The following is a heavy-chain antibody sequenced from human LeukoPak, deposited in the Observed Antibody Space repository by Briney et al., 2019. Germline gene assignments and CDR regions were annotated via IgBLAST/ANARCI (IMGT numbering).Heavy chain of an antibody. CDR1: GFTFSSSA. CDR2: ISGGGGRT. J-gene: IGHJ4*02. CDR3: AKLQRDVDTATEGY. Sequence: GGSLRLSCAASGFTFSSSAMSWVRQAPGKGLEWASTISGGGGRTYYADSVKGRFTISRNISKNTLYLQVNSLRAEDTAVYYCAKLQRDVDTATEGYWGQGTLVTVSS. V-gene: IGHV3-23*01. D-gene: IGHD5-18*01.